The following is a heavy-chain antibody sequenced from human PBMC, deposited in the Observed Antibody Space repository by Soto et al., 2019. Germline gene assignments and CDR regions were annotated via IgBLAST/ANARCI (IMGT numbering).Heavy chain of an antibody. CDR2: INHSGST. CDR1: GGSFSGYY. D-gene: IGHD5-12*01. J-gene: IGHJ3*02. CDR3: ARETEMGEWLRLVVLKVPHAFDI. V-gene: IGHV4-34*01. Sequence: QVQLQQWGAGLLKPSETLSLTCAVYGGSFSGYYWSWIRQPPGKGLEWIGEINHSGSTNYNPSLKSRVTISVDTSKNQFSLKLSSVTAADTAVYYCARETEMGEWLRLVVLKVPHAFDIWGQGTMVTVSS.